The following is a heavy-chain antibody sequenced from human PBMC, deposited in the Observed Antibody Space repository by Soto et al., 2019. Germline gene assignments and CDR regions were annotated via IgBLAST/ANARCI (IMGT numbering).Heavy chain of an antibody. CDR1: RGSFSASG. CDR3: ASSGYSYGPNMD. D-gene: IGHD5-18*01. V-gene: IGHV1-69*01. Sequence: HGQLVQSGAEVKKPGSSGKVSCRAGRGSFSASGCSWVRQAPGPVLEWVGGFIPIFGTANYAQKFQDRVTMTADESTSTVYMELRGLRFEDTALYYCASSGYSYGPNMDWGQGTLVTVST. J-gene: IGHJ4*02. CDR2: FIPIFGTA.